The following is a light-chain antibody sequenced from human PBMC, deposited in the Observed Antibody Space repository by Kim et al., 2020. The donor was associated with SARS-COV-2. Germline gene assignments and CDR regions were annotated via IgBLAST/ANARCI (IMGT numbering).Light chain of an antibody. CDR3: QSYDSSLSGSVV. Sequence: VTSSCTGSRSNIGAGYDVHWYQQLPGTAPKLLIYGNSNRPSGVPDRFSGSESGTSASLAITGLQAEDEADYYCQSYDSSLSGSVVFGGGTQLTVL. V-gene: IGLV1-40*01. J-gene: IGLJ2*01. CDR2: GNS. CDR1: RSNIGAGYD.